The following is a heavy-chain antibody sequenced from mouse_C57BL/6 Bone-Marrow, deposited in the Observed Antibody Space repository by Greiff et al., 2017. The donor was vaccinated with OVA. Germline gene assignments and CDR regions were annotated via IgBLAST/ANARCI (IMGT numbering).Heavy chain of an antibody. J-gene: IGHJ1*03. CDR2: IYPRSGNT. Sequence: QVQLKESGAELARPGASVKLSCKASGYTFTSYGISWVKQRTGQGLEWIGEIYPRSGNTYYNEKFKGKATLTADKSSSTAYMELRSLTSEDSAVYFCASDDSSGYGYFDVWGTGTTVTVSS. CDR3: ASDDSSGYGYFDV. V-gene: IGHV1-81*01. D-gene: IGHD3-2*02. CDR1: GYTFTSYG.